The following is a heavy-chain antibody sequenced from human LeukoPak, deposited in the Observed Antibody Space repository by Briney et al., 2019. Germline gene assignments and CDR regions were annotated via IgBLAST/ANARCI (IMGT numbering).Heavy chain of an antibody. CDR1: GGTFSSYA. CDR3: ARGYSSLYYYYYMDV. V-gene: IGHV1-69*01. D-gene: IGHD6-13*01. Sequence: SVKVSCKASGGTFSSYAISWVRQAPGQGLEWMGGIIPIFGTANYAQKFQGRVTITADESTSTAYMELSSLRSEDTAVYYCARGYSSLYYYYYMDVWGKGTTVTVSS. CDR2: IIPIFGTA. J-gene: IGHJ6*03.